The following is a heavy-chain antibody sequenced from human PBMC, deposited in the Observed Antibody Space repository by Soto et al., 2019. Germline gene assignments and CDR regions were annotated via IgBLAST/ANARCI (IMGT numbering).Heavy chain of an antibody. D-gene: IGHD6-13*01. CDR2: ISTYNGNT. CDR1: GYTFTSYG. Sequence: GASVKVSCKASGYTFTSYGISWVRQAPGQGPEWMGRISTYNGNTNYVQKLQGRVTMTTDTSTNTAYTELRSLRYDDTAVYYCARDPGYSTTWHQAFDIWGQGTMVT. J-gene: IGHJ3*02. V-gene: IGHV1-18*01. CDR3: ARDPGYSTTWHQAFDI.